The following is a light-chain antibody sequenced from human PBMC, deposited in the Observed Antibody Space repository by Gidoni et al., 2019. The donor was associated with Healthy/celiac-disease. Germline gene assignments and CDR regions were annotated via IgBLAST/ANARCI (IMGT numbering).Light chain of an antibody. CDR2: DAS. V-gene: IGKV1-33*01. Sequence: DIQMTQSPSSLSASVGDRVTITCQASQDISNYLNWYQQKPGKDPKLLIYDASNLETGVPSRFSGSGSGTDFTFTISSLQPEDIATYYCQQQRTFGQGTKVEIK. J-gene: IGKJ1*01. CDR1: QDISNY. CDR3: QQQRT.